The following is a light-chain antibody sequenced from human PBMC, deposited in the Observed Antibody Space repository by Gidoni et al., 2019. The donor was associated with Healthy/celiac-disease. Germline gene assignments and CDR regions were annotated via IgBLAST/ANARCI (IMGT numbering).Light chain of an antibody. CDR1: QGMRLD. V-gene: IGKV1-6*01. Sequence: AIEMTQFPSSLSASVGDRVTITCRASQGMRLDLDWYQQKPGKAPKLLIYPGSSLQSGVPSRFSGSGSGTDFTLTISSLQPEDFATYYCLQGHASPLTFGQGTRVEIK. CDR3: LQGHASPLT. CDR2: PGS. J-gene: IGKJ1*01.